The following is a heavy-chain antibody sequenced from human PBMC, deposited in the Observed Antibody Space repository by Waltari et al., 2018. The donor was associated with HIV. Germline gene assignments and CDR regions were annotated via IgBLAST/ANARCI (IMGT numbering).Heavy chain of an antibody. D-gene: IGHD2-2*01. J-gene: IGHJ4*02. Sequence: QVQLVESGGGVVQPGKSLRRSCAASGFTLRSYAMHWVRQAPGKGLEWVAVIWHDANNQYYADSVQGRFTISRDNSKNTLYLQMNSLRAEDTALYYCARDSPAFSRGTEELDYWGQGTLVTVSS. CDR3: ARDSPAFSRGTEELDY. CDR2: IWHDANNQ. CDR1: GFTLRSYA. V-gene: IGHV3-33*01.